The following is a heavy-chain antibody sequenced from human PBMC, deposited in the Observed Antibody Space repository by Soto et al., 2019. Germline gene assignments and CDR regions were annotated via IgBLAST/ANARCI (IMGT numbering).Heavy chain of an antibody. V-gene: IGHV3-66*02. CDR3: ARSYPLSGLADY. CDR2: INSGGST. J-gene: IGHJ4*02. D-gene: IGHD6-25*01. CDR1: GFTVSSNY. Sequence: GGSLRLSCAASGFTVSSNYMSWVRQAPGKGLEWVSVINSGGSTYYADSVRGRFTICKDNSKNTQYLQMNSLRAEDTALYCCARSYPLSGLADYWGQGTLVTVSS.